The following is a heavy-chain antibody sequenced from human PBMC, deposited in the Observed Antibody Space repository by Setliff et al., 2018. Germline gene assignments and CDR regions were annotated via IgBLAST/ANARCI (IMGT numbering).Heavy chain of an antibody. D-gene: IGHD6-13*01. CDR2: IYHSGST. Sequence: NPSETLSLTCAVSGYSISSGYYWGWIRQPPGKGLEWIGSIYHSGSTYYNPSLKSRVTISVDTSKNQFSLKLSSVTAADTAVYYCARGVAAAGPFDYWGQGTLVTVSS. CDR1: GYSISSGYY. CDR3: ARGVAAAGPFDY. J-gene: IGHJ4*02. V-gene: IGHV4-38-2*01.